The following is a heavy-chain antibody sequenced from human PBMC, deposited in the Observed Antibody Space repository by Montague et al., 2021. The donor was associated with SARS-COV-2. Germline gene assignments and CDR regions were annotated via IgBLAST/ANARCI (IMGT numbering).Heavy chain of an antibody. Sequence: SETLSLTCTVSGGSISSPDYYWGWLRQSPGMGLEWIVSISYTGSTYYNPSLRSRVSFSMDTSKNHFSLSLSSVTVAATSVYFCARQLPSYCATSKCYPYYFDAWGQGALVTVSS. J-gene: IGHJ5*02. CDR3: ARQLPSYCATSKCYPYYFDA. D-gene: IGHD2-8*01. CDR1: GGSISSPDYY. V-gene: IGHV4-39*01. CDR2: ISYTGST.